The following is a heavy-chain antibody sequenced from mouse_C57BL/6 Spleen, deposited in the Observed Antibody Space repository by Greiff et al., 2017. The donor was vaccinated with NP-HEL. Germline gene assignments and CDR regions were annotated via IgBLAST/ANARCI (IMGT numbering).Heavy chain of an antibody. CDR2: IYPGSGST. CDR1: GYTFTSYW. D-gene: IGHD2-4*01. CDR3: ARIYYDYVPYAMDY. Sequence: QVQLQQSGAELVKPGASVKMSCKASGYTFTSYWITWVKQRPGQGLEWIGDIYPGSGSTNYNEKFKSKATLTVDTSSSTAYMQLSSLTSEDSAVYYCARIYYDYVPYAMDYWGQGTSVTVSS. V-gene: IGHV1-55*01. J-gene: IGHJ4*01.